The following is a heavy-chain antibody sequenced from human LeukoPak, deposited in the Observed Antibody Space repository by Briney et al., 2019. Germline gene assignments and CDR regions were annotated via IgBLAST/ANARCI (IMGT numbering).Heavy chain of an antibody. J-gene: IGHJ4*02. CDR2: TSKDGSDT. CDR1: GFTFSDYW. CDR3: ARGGYSGSYYRFS. Sequence: PSGSLRLSCAASGFTFSDYWMHWVRQGPGKGPEWLSRTSKDGSDTFYADDAKGRFTASRDNAKNTVYLQVTNVRPDDTAVYYCARGGYSGSYYRFSWGQGTVVTVAS. D-gene: IGHD6-25*01. V-gene: IGHV3-74*01.